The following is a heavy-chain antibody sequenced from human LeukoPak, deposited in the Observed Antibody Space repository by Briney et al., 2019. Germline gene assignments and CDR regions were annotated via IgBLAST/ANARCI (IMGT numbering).Heavy chain of an antibody. CDR3: ARGTKLPDY. Sequence: GGSLRLSCAASGFTFSSYGMHWVRQAPGKGLEWVAVIWYDGSNKYYADSVKGRFTISRDNSKNTLYLQMNSLRAEDTAVYYCARGTKLPDYWGQGTWSPSPQ. V-gene: IGHV3-33*01. D-gene: IGHD2-8*01. CDR2: IWYDGSNK. CDR1: GFTFSSYG. J-gene: IGHJ4*02.